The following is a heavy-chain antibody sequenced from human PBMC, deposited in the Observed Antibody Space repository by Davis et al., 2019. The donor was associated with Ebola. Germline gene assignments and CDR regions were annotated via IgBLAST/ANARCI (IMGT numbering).Heavy chain of an antibody. CDR2: INSDGSST. J-gene: IGHJ4*02. CDR3: ARKRLGDFDY. CDR1: GFTFSSYW. Sequence: GESLKISCAASGFTFSSYWMHWVRQAPGKGLVWVSRINSDGSSTSYVDSVKGRFTISRDNAKNTLYLQMNSLRAEDTAVYYCARKRLGDFDYWGQGTLVTVSS. V-gene: IGHV3-74*01. D-gene: IGHD3-16*01.